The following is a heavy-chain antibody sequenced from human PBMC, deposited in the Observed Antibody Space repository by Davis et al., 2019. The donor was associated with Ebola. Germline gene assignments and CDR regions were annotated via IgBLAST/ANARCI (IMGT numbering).Heavy chain of an antibody. D-gene: IGHD3-10*01. CDR2: ISSGGTST. J-gene: IGHJ4*02. CDR1: GFTFRSYA. CDR3: AKGGLWFGENDY. Sequence: GESLKISCAASGFTFRSYAMTWVRQAPGKGLEWVSIISSGGTSTYYADSVKGRFTISRDNSKNTLYLQMNSLRAEDTAVYYCAKGGLWFGENDYWGQGTLVTVSS. V-gene: IGHV3-23*01.